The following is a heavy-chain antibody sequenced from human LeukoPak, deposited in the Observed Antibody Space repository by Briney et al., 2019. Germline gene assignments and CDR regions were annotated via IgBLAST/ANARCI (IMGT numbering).Heavy chain of an antibody. CDR2: ISAYNGNT. CDR1: GYTFSDYY. D-gene: IGHD6-13*01. V-gene: IGHV1-18*04. CDR3: ARDRGDHSSSPLDY. J-gene: IGHJ4*02. Sequence: ASVKVSCKTSGYTFSDYYIHWIRQAPGQGLEWMGWISAYNGNTNYAQKLQGRVTMTTDTSTSTAYMELRSLRSDDTAVYYCARDRGDHSSSPLDYWGQGTLVTVSS.